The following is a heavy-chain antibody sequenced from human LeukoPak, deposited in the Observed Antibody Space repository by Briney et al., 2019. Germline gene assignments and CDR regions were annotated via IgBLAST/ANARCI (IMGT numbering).Heavy chain of an antibody. D-gene: IGHD3-10*01. Sequence: GGSLRLSCAASGFTFSSYWMSWVRQAPGKGLEWVANIKQDGSERYYVDPMKGRFTISRDNAKNSLYLQMNSLRAEDTAVYYCARGLAAFRDYYASGSLDYWGQGALVTVSS. J-gene: IGHJ4*02. V-gene: IGHV3-7*01. CDR3: ARGLAAFRDYYASGSLDY. CDR2: IKQDGSER. CDR1: GFTFSSYW.